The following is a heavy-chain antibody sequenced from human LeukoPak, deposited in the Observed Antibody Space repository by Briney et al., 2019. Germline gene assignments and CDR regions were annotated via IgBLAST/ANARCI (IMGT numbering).Heavy chain of an antibody. D-gene: IGHD3-10*01. CDR2: IDHGGRN. J-gene: IGHJ4*02. V-gene: IGHV4-34*01. Sequence: KSSETLSLTCAVYGGSFSGYYWSWIRQPPGKGLEWIGEIDHGGRNNYSPSLKSRLTISVDRSKNQFSLKLSSVTAADTAVYYCARATGVKVPPAYWGQGTLVTVSS. CDR1: GGSFSGYY. CDR3: ARATGVKVPPAY.